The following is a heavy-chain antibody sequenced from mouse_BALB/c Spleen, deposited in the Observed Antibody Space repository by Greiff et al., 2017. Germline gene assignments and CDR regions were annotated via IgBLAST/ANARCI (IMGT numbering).Heavy chain of an antibody. CDR3: ARDYYGSSPWFAY. J-gene: IGHJ3*01. V-gene: IGHV5-6-3*01. Sequence: EVKLVESGGGLVQPGGSLKLSCAASGFTFSSYGMSWVRQTPDKRLELVATINSNGGSTYYPDSVKGRFTISRANAKNTLYLQMSSLKSEDTAMYYGARDYYGSSPWFAYWGQGTLVTVSA. CDR1: GFTFSSYG. D-gene: IGHD1-1*01. CDR2: INSNGGST.